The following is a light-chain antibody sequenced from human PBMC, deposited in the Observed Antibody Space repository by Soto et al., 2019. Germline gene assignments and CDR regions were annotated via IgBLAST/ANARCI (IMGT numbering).Light chain of an antibody. J-gene: IGKJ1*01. CDR2: GAS. CDR1: QSVSSSY. Sequence: EIVLTQSPGTLSLSPGERATLSCRASQSVSSSYLAWYQQKPGQAPRLLIYGASSTATGIPDRFSGSGSVTDFTLTISRLEPGDFAVYYCQQYDNSPRKFGQGTKVDIK. V-gene: IGKV3-20*01. CDR3: QQYDNSPRK.